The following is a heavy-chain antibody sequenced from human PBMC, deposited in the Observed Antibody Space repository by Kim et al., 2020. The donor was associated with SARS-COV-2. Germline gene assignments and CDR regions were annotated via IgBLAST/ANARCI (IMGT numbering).Heavy chain of an antibody. CDR1: GGTFSSYA. V-gene: IGHV1-69*13. CDR3: AIDGGYGDYGYYGMDV. Sequence: SVKVSCKASGGTFSSYAISWVRQAPGQGLEWMGGIIPIFGTANYAQKFQGRVTITADESTSTAYMELSSLRSEDTAVYYCAIDGGYGDYGYYGMDVWGQGTTVTVSS. D-gene: IGHD4-17*01. J-gene: IGHJ6*02. CDR2: IIPIFGTA.